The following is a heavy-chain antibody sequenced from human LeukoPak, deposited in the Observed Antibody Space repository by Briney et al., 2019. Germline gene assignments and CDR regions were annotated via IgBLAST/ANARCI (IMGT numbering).Heavy chain of an antibody. CDR3: ARDPANYYDSSGYYFPNNFDY. CDR1: GFTFDDYD. J-gene: IGHJ4*02. V-gene: IGHV3-20*04. CDR2: INWNGGST. Sequence: GGSLRLSCAASGFTFDDYDMSWVRQAPGKGLEWVSGINWNGGSTGYADSVKGRFTISKDNAKNSLYLQMNSLRAEDTALYYCARDPANYYDSSGYYFPNNFDYWGQGTLVTVSS. D-gene: IGHD3-22*01.